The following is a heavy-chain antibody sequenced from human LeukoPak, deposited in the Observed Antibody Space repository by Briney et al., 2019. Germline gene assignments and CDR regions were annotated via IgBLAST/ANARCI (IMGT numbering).Heavy chain of an antibody. CDR2: INHSGST. Sequence: PSETLSLTCAVYGGSFSGYYWSWIRQPPGKGLEWIGEINHSGSTNYNPSLKSRVTISVDTSKNQFSLKLSSVTAADTAVYYCAGGGTYYDFWSGYYQYNWFDPWGQGTLVTVSS. D-gene: IGHD3-3*01. CDR3: AGGGTYYDFWSGYYQYNWFDP. CDR1: GGSFSGYY. V-gene: IGHV4-34*01. J-gene: IGHJ5*02.